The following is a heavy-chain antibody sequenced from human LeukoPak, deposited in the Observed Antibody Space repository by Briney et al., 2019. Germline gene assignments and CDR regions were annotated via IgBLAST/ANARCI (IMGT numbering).Heavy chain of an antibody. CDR3: ARDRSAYCTNGVCYNRYYYYYMDV. CDR2: IIPIFGTA. Sequence: SVKVSCKASGGTFSSYAISWVRQAPGQGLEWMGGIIPIFGTANYARKFQGRVTITTDESTSTAYMELSSLRSEDTAVYYCARDRSAYCTNGVCYNRYYYYYMDVWGKGTTVTVSS. V-gene: IGHV1-69*05. J-gene: IGHJ6*03. D-gene: IGHD2-8*01. CDR1: GGTFSSYA.